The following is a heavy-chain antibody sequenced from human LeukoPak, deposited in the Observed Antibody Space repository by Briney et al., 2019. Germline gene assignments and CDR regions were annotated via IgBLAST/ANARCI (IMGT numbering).Heavy chain of an antibody. CDR3: ARVSTGDYDILSRGILDY. V-gene: IGHV3-21*01. J-gene: IGHJ4*02. CDR1: GFTFSSHS. Sequence: PGGSLRLSCAASGFTFSSHSMNWVRQAPGKGLEWVSSISSSSSYTYNADSVKGRFTISRDNAKNSLYLQMSSLRAEDTAVYYCARVSTGDYDILSRGILDYWGQGTLVTVSS. D-gene: IGHD3-9*01. CDR2: ISSSSSYT.